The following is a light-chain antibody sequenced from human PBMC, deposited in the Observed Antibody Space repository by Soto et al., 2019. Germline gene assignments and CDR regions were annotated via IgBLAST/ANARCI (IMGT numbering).Light chain of an antibody. Sequence: EIVLTQSPGTLSLSPGERATLSCRASQSVSSSYLAWYQQKPGQAPRLLIYGASSRATGIPDRFSGSGSGTDFALTISRLEPEDIAVYYCQHYGSSPSYTFGQGTRLDVK. CDR3: QHYGSSPSYT. V-gene: IGKV3-20*01. CDR2: GAS. CDR1: QSVSSSY. J-gene: IGKJ2*01.